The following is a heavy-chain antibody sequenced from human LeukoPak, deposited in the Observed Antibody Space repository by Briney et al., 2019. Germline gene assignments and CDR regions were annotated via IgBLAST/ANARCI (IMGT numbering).Heavy chain of an antibody. CDR1: GYTFTSYA. J-gene: IGHJ4*02. CDR3: ARDKWAVAGRVFDY. D-gene: IGHD6-19*01. CDR2: INAGNGNT. Sequence: ASVKVSCKASGYTFTSYAMHWVRQAPGQRLEWMGWINAGNGNTKYSQKFQGRVTITRGTSASTAYMELSSLRSEDTAVYYCARDKWAVAGRVFDYWGQGTLVTVSS. V-gene: IGHV1-3*01.